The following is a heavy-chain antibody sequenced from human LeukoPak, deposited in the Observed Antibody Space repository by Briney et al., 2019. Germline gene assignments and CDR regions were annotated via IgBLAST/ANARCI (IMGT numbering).Heavy chain of an antibody. CDR1: GFTFSRYG. D-gene: IGHD2/OR15-2a*01. J-gene: IGHJ4*02. CDR2: ISHDGTR. Sequence: GSLRLSCAASGFTFSRYGMHWVRQAPGRGLEWIGEISHDGTRNYNPSLTSRVAMSFDRANNYFSLSLTAVTAADTALYYCTIENRPFCPFAFWGQGVMVTVSS. V-gene: IGHV4-4*02. CDR3: TIENRPFCPFAF.